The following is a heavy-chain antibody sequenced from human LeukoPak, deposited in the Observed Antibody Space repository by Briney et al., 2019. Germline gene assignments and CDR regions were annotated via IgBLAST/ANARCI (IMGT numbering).Heavy chain of an antibody. Sequence: SQTLSLTCTVSGGSISSGSYYWSWIRQPAGKGLEWLGPIYTSGSPNYNPSLNSRVTISVDTSKSQFSLKLSSVTAADTAVYYCARDRRICSSTSCPTYYYYYYMDVWGKGATVTVSS. CDR3: ARDRRICSSTSCPTYYYYYYMDV. V-gene: IGHV4-61*02. CDR2: IYTSGSP. J-gene: IGHJ6*03. D-gene: IGHD2-2*01. CDR1: GGSISSGSYY.